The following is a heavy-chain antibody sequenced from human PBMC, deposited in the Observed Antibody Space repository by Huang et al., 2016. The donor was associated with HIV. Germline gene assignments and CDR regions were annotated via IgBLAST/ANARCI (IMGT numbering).Heavy chain of an antibody. J-gene: IGHJ3*02. CDR2: FYYMGST. V-gene: IGHV4-39*01. CDR1: GGSISSSSYY. D-gene: IGHD2-2*01. CDR3: ARHMDCSSSSCLAGGHERGPFDM. Sequence: QLQLQESGPGLVKPSETLSLTCSVSGGSISSSSYYWGWIRQPPGKGLEWIGSFYYMGSTFYNPSLKSRVTISVDTSKNQFSLRLSSVTAADTSVYYCARHMDCSSSSCLAGGHERGPFDMWGQGTMVTVSS.